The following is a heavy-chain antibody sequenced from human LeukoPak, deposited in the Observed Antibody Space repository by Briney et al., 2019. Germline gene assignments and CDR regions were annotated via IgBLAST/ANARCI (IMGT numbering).Heavy chain of an antibody. J-gene: IGHJ4*02. Sequence: SGGSLRLSCAASGFTFSSYAMSWVRQAPGKGLEWVSAISGSGGSTYYADSVKGRFTISRDNSKNTLYLQMNSLRAEDTAVYYCAKDSTGLDTAMVNWGQGTLVTVSS. D-gene: IGHD5-18*01. V-gene: IGHV3-23*01. CDR2: ISGSGGST. CDR1: GFTFSSYA. CDR3: AKDSTGLDTAMVN.